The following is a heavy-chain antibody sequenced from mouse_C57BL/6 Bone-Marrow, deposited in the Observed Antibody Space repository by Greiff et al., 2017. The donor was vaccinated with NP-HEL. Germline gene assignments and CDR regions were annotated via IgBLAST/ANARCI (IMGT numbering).Heavy chain of an antibody. V-gene: IGHV5-6*01. CDR3: ARRKDSDFDY. Sequence: EVMLVESGGDLVKPGGSLKLSCAASGFTFSSYGMSWVRQTPDKRLAWVATISSGGSYTYYPDSVKGRFTISRDNAKNTLYLQMSSLKSEDTAMYYCARRKDSDFDYWGQGTTLTVSS. D-gene: IGHD3-1*01. J-gene: IGHJ2*01. CDR2: ISSGGSYT. CDR1: GFTFSSYG.